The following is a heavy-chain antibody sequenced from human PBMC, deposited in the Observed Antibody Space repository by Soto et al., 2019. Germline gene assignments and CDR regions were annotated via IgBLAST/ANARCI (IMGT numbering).Heavy chain of an antibody. CDR2: INHSGST. J-gene: IGHJ5*02. CDR1: GGSFSGYY. D-gene: IGHD3-22*01. CDR3: ARGITMIVVVIRGGPWFGP. V-gene: IGHV4-34*01. Sequence: SETLSLTCAVYGGSFSGYYWSWIRQPPGKGLEWIGEINHSGSTNYNPSLKSRVTISVDTSKNQFSLKLSSVTAADTAVYYCARGITMIVVVIRGGPWFGPWGQGTLVTVSS.